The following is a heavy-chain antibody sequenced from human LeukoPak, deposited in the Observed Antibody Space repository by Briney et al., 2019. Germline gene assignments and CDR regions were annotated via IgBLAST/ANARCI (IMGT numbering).Heavy chain of an antibody. V-gene: IGHV4-59*08. Sequence: SSETLSLTCTVSGGSISSYYWSWIRQPPGKGLEWIGYIYYSGSTNYNPSLKSRVTIPVDTSKNQFSLKLSSVTAADTAVYYCARRPYGSGTVGYFDLWGRGTLVTVSS. D-gene: IGHD3-10*01. CDR3: ARRPYGSGTVGYFDL. J-gene: IGHJ2*01. CDR2: IYYSGST. CDR1: GGSISSYY.